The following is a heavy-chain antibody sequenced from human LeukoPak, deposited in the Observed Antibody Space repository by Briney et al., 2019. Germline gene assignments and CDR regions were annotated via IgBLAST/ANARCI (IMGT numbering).Heavy chain of an antibody. D-gene: IGHD1-26*01. Sequence: TGGSLRLSCAASGFTFSSYSMNWVRQAPGKGLEWVSSISSSSNYIYYADSAKGRFTISRDNAKDSLYLQMNSLGPEDTAVYYCARDPYSGNYGNYYYYYMDVWGKGTTVTISS. CDR2: ISSSSNYI. CDR3: ARDPYSGNYGNYYYYYMDV. J-gene: IGHJ6*03. V-gene: IGHV3-21*01. CDR1: GFTFSSYS.